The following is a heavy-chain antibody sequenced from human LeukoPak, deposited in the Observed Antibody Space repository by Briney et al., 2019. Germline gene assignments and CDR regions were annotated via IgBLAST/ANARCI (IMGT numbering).Heavy chain of an antibody. J-gene: IGHJ4*02. Sequence: GGTLRLSCAASGFIFRNYGMNWVRQPPGKGLEWVSGVSPNGETAYYADSVKGRFTISRDNSKNTVYLQVRSLRAEDTAVYYCAKDLGWIQFDYWGQGTLVTVSS. CDR1: GFIFRNYG. CDR3: AKDLGWIQFDY. D-gene: IGHD5-18*01. CDR2: VSPNGETA. V-gene: IGHV3-23*01.